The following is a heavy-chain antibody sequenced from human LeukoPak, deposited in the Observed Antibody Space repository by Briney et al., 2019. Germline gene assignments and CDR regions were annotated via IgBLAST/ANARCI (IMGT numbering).Heavy chain of an antibody. CDR2: ISSSSSYI. CDR3: ARGGYYGLGNDFRFDP. CDR1: GFTFSTYS. D-gene: IGHD3-10*01. J-gene: IGHJ5*02. V-gene: IGHV3-21*01. Sequence: PGGSLRLSCAASGFTFSTYSMNWVRQAPGKGLEWVSSISSSSSYIHYADSVKGRFTISRDNSKNTLYLQMNGLRAEDTAVYYCARGGYYGLGNDFRFDPWGQGTLVTVSS.